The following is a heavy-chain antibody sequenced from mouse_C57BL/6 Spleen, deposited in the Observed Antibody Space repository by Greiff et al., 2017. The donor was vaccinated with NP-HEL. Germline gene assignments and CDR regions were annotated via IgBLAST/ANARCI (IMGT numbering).Heavy chain of an antibody. Sequence: EVMLVESGGDLVKPGGSLKLSCAASGFTFSSYGMSWVRQTPDKRLEWVATISSGGSYTYYPDSVKGRFTISRDNAKNTLYLQMSSLKSEDTAMYYCAREKWNFDVWGTGTTVTVSS. CDR2: ISSGGSYT. CDR3: AREKWNFDV. V-gene: IGHV5-6*01. J-gene: IGHJ1*03. CDR1: GFTFSSYG.